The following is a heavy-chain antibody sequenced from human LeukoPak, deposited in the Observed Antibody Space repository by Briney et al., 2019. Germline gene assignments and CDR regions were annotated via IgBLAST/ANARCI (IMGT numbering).Heavy chain of an antibody. CDR3: ARGDYDFWSGYFDY. J-gene: IGHJ4*02. CDR2: IIPIFGTA. D-gene: IGHD3-3*01. V-gene: IGHV1-69*06. Sequence: GASVKVSCKASGGTFSSYAISWVRQAPGQGLEWMGGIIPIFGTANYAQKFQGRVTITADKSTSTAYMELSSLRSEDTAVYYCARGDYDFWSGYFDYWGQGTLVTVSS. CDR1: GGTFSSYA.